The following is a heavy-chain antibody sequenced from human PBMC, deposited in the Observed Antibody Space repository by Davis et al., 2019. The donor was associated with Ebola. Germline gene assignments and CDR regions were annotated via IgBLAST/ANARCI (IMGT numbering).Heavy chain of an antibody. D-gene: IGHD2-21*01. CDR1: GFTFSNYA. V-gene: IGHV3-23*01. Sequence: PGGSLRLSCAASGFTFSNYAMSWVRQAPGKGLEWVSTLGTSADTYYADSVKGRFTISRDNSKNTLYLQMNSLRVEDTAVYYCARDWAGLDVWGRGTTVTVSS. CDR2: LGTSADT. CDR3: ARDWAGLDV. J-gene: IGHJ6*04.